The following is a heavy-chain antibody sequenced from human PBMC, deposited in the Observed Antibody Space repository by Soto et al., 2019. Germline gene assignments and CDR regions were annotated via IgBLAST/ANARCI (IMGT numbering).Heavy chain of an antibody. D-gene: IGHD4-17*01. CDR3: ATFDYGDYEILDY. CDR2: IRSKANSYAT. CDR1: GFIFSGSA. J-gene: IGHJ4*02. V-gene: IGHV3-73*02. Sequence: EVQLVESGGGLVQPGGSLKLSCAASGFIFSGSAMHWVRQASGKGLEWVGRIRSKANSYATAYAASMKGRFTISRDDSKNTAYLQMNSLKTEDTAVYYCATFDYGDYEILDYWGQGTLVTVSS.